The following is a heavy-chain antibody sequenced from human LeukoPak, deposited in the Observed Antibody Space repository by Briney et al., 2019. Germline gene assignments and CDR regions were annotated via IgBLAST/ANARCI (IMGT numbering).Heavy chain of an antibody. CDR2: ISYDGSNE. Sequence: GGSLRLSCAASGFTFSTYGMHWVRQAPGKGLEWVAVISYDGSNEYFAGSVKGRFTTSRDNSKDTLYLQMNSLRAEDTAVYYCARRSAAKDAFDIWGQGTMVTVSS. V-gene: IGHV3-30*03. J-gene: IGHJ3*02. CDR1: GFTFSTYG. CDR3: ARRSAAKDAFDI. D-gene: IGHD6-25*01.